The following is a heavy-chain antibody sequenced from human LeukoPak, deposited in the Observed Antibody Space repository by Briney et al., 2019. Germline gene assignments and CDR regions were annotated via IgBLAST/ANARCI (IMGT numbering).Heavy chain of an antibody. CDR1: GGTFSSYA. CDR2: ISAYNGNT. J-gene: IGHJ4*02. V-gene: IGHV1-18*01. D-gene: IGHD4-17*01. Sequence: ASVKVSCKASGGTFSSYAISWVRQAPGQGLEWMGWISAYNGNTNYAQKLQGRVTMTTDTSTSTAYMELRSLRSDDTAVYYCARDYYGDYVGDYWGQGTLVTVSS. CDR3: ARDYYGDYVGDY.